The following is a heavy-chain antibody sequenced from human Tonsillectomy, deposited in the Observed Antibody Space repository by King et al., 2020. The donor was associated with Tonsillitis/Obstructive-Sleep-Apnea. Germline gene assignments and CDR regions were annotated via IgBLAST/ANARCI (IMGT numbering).Heavy chain of an antibody. CDR1: GGSISSYY. D-gene: IGHD3-10*01. Sequence: VQLQESGPGLVKPSETLSLTCTVSGGSISSYYWSWIRQPPGKGLEWIGYIYYSGSTNYNPSLKSRVTISVDTSKNQFSLKLSSVTAADTAVYYCARGFRSYGSVSHLDYWGQGTLVTVSS. CDR3: ARGFRSYGSVSHLDY. V-gene: IGHV4-59*01. J-gene: IGHJ4*02. CDR2: IYYSGST.